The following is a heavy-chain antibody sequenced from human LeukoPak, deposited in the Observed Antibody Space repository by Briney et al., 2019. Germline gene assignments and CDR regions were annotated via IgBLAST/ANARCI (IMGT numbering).Heavy chain of an antibody. CDR3: ARLGYYDVWSGYYDPFDY. V-gene: IGHV3-7*01. CDR2: IKQDGSEK. CDR1: GFTFSSYW. Sequence: GGSLRLSCAASGFTFSSYWMSWVRQAPGKGLEWVANIKQDGSEKYYVDSVKGRFTISRDNAKNSLYLQMNSLRAEDTAVYYCARLGYYDVWSGYYDPFDYWGQGTLVTVSS. D-gene: IGHD3-3*01. J-gene: IGHJ4*02.